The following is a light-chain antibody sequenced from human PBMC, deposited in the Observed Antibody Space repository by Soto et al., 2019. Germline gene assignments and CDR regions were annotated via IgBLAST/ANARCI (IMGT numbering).Light chain of an antibody. J-gene: IGKJ2*01. V-gene: IGKV1-5*03. Sequence: DIQMPQSPSTLAASVGDRVTITCWASQSISSWLAWYQQKPGKAHKLLINKASSLESRVPSRFSGSGSGTEFTLPISSLQPHDFATYYCQQYNRLYTYGQGNKLELK. CDR2: KAS. CDR1: QSISSW. CDR3: QQYNRLYT.